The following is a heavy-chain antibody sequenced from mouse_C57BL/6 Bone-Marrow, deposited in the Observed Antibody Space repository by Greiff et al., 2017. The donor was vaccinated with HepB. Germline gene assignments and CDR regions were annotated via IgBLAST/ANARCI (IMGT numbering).Heavy chain of an antibody. CDR3: ARSYDGFFPDY. Sequence: QVHVKQPGAELVMPGASVKLSCKASGYTFTSYWMHWVKQRPGQGLEWIGEIDPSDSYTNYNQKFKGKSTLTVDKSSSTAYMQLSSLTSEDSAVYYCARSYDGFFPDYWGQGTTLTVSS. CDR1: GYTFTSYW. D-gene: IGHD2-3*01. V-gene: IGHV1-69*01. J-gene: IGHJ2*01. CDR2: IDPSDSYT.